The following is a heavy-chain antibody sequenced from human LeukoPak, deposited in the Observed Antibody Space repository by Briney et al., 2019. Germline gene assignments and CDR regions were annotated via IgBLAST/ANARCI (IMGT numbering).Heavy chain of an antibody. CDR2: INRDGSST. Sequence: GGSLRLSCAASGFTFRSYWMHWVRQAPGKGLVWVSRINRDGSSTNYADSVKGRFTISRDNAKNSLYLQMNSLRAEDTAVYYCARGGRAAYYWFDPWGQGTLVTVSS. CDR1: GFTFRSYW. J-gene: IGHJ5*02. CDR3: ARGGRAAYYWFDP. D-gene: IGHD3-16*01. V-gene: IGHV3-74*01.